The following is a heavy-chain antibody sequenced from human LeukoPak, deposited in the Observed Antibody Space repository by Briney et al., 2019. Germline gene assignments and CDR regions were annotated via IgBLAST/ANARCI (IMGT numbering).Heavy chain of an antibody. CDR2: IYFGGST. CDR1: GPSISTYY. J-gene: IGHJ4*02. Sequence: SDTLSLTCSLSGPSISTYYCSWVRQPPGKGREWIVDIYFGGSTNYNPSLKSRVTMSVDTSKNLFSLELSSVTAADTAVYYCARLERQWPTFKYYFQYWGQGTMVTVSS. V-gene: IGHV4-59*07. CDR3: ARLERQWPTFKYYFQY. D-gene: IGHD6-19*01.